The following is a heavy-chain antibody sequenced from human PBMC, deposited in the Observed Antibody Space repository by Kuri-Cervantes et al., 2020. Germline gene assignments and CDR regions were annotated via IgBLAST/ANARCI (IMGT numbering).Heavy chain of an antibody. V-gene: IGHV4-38-2*02. CDR2: IYHSGST. J-gene: IGHJ4*02. D-gene: IGHD6-13*01. CDR3: ARGRIAPYFDY. Sequence: SETLSLTCTVSGYSISSGYYWGWIRQPPGKGLEWIGSIYHSGSTNYNPSLKSRVTISVDTSKNQFSLNLSSVTAADTAVYYCARGRIAPYFDYWGQGTLVTVSS. CDR1: GYSISSGYY.